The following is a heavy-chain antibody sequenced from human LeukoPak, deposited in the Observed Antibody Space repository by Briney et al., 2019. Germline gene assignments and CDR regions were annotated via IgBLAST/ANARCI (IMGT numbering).Heavy chain of an antibody. V-gene: IGHV7-4-1*02. D-gene: IGHD2-8*01. CDR2: INTNTGNP. CDR3: ARDGGYCTNGVCFSGYYYYGMDV. CDR1: GYTFTSYA. J-gene: IGHJ6*02. Sequence: ASVKVSCKASGYTFTSYAMNWVRQAPGQGLEWMGWINTNTGNPTYAQGFTGRFVFSLDTSVSTAYLQTSSLKAEDTAVYYCARDGGYCTNGVCFSGYYYYGMDVWGQGTTVTVSS.